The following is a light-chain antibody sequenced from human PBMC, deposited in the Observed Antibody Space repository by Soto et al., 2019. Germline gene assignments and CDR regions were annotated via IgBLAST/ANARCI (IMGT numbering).Light chain of an antibody. V-gene: IGLV2-14*01. CDR2: EVT. J-gene: IGLJ2*01. CDR3: SSYTTITTVV. Sequence: QSALTQPASVSGSPGQSITISCTGTSGDVGGYDFVSWYQQHPGKAPKLIIYEVTNRPARVSDRFSGSNSGNTASLTISGFQAEDEADYYCSSYTTITTVVFGGGTKLTVL. CDR1: SGDVGGYDF.